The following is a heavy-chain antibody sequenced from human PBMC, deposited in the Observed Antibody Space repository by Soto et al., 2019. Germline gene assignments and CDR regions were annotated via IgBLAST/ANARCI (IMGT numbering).Heavy chain of an antibody. CDR3: ARLQGYCIRSSCTGYYAMDV. Sequence: SENLSLTCSISSGSISSSDYTWGWIRQPPGKGLEWIGSIYYSGKTYYNPSLNSRITVSVDTSKNQFSLNLSSVTAADTAVYYCARLQGYCIRSSCTGYYAMDVWGQGTTVTVSS. CDR1: SGSISSSDYT. J-gene: IGHJ6*02. CDR2: IYYSGKT. V-gene: IGHV4-39*01. D-gene: IGHD2-2*01.